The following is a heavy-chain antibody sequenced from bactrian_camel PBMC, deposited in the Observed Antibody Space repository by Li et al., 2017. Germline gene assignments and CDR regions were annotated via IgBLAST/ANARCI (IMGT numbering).Heavy chain of an antibody. Sequence: HVQLVESGGGPVQTGGSLRLSCSASVYAYGTYCVVWFRQAPGKEREGVAAIEMDGTLHYGYSIEGRFAISRDSAANTLYLQMNNLKPEDTATYYCAALGSIRCTDVVRLSAFPGDEYTYWGQGTQVTVS. CDR2: IEMDGTL. J-gene: IGHJ4*01. D-gene: IGHD6*01. V-gene: IGHV3S55*01. CDR3: AALGSIRCTDVVRLSAFPGDEYTY. CDR1: VYAYGTYC.